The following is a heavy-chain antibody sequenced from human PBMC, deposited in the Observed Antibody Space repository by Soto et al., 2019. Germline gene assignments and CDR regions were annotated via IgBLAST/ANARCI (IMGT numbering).Heavy chain of an antibody. D-gene: IGHD3-16*02. CDR1: GGSFSGYY. J-gene: IGHJ4*02. CDR3: ARGSYDYCWGSYRQRPLLFDD. CDR2: INHSGST. Sequence: SETLSLTCAVYGGSFSGYYWSWIRQPPGKGLEWIGEINHSGSTNYNPSLKSRVTISVDTSKNQFSLKLSSVTAADTAVYYCARGSYDYCWGSYRQRPLLFDDWGQGTLVTVSS. V-gene: IGHV4-34*01.